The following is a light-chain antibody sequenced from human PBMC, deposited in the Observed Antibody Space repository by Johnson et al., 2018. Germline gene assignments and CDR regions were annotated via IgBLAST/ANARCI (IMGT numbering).Light chain of an antibody. V-gene: IGLV1-51*02. CDR2: ENN. J-gene: IGLJ1*01. Sequence: QSVLTQPPSVSAAPGQKVTISCSGSSSNIGNNYVSWYQQLPGTAPKLLIYENNKRPSGIPDRFSGSKSGTSATLGITGLQPGEEADYYCGTWDSSLSAGNWFRTVTQVPVL. CDR1: SSNIGNNY. CDR3: GTWDSSLSAGNW.